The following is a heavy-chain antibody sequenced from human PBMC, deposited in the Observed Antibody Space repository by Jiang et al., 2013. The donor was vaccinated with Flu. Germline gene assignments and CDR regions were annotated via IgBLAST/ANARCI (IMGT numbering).Heavy chain of an antibody. D-gene: IGHD6-19*01. CDR1: GFSLSTSGMC. V-gene: IGHV2-70*01. J-gene: IGHJ4*02. CDR3: ARMSSSGWCGGLNFDY. Sequence: KPTQTLTLTCTFSGFSLSTSGMCVSWIRQPPGKALEWLALIDWDDDKYYSTSLKTRLTISKDTSKNQVVLTMTNMDPVDTATYYCARMSSSGWCGGLNFDYWGQGTLVTVSS. CDR2: IDWDDDK.